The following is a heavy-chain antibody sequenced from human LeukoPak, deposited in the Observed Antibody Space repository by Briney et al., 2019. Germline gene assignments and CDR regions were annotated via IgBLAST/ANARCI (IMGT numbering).Heavy chain of an antibody. J-gene: IGHJ4*02. Sequence: QSGGSLRLSCAASGFTFSSYWMSWVRQAPGKGLEWVANIKQDGSEKYYVDSVKGRFTISRDNAKNSLYLQMNSLRAEDTAVYYCAGGAYCGGDCYSYWGQGTLVTVSS. V-gene: IGHV3-7*01. CDR2: IKQDGSEK. CDR1: GFTFSSYW. D-gene: IGHD2-21*01. CDR3: AGGAYCGGDCYSY.